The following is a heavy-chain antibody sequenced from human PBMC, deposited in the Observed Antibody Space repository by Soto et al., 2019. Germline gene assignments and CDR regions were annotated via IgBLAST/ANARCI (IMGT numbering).Heavy chain of an antibody. V-gene: IGHV4-39*01. CDR1: GGSISSSSYY. D-gene: IGHD6-6*01. CDR3: ARRSSSSSGFDP. J-gene: IGHJ5*02. CDR2: IYYSGST. Sequence: PSETLSLTCTVSGGSISSSSYYWGWIRQPPGKGLEWIGSIYYSGSTYYNPSLKSRVTISVDTSKNQFSLKLSSVTAADTAVYYCARRSSSSSGFDPWGQGTLVTVSS.